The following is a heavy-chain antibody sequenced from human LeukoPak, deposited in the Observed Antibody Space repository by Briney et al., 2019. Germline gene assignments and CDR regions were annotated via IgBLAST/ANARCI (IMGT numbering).Heavy chain of an antibody. CDR3: ARHTSSWGPPFDY. Sequence: GGSLRLSCAASGFTFDDYAMHWVRQAPGKGLEWVSGISWNSGSIGYADSVKGRFTISRDNAKNSLYLQMNSLRADDTAVYYCARHTSSWGPPFDYWGQGTLVTVSS. D-gene: IGHD6-13*01. V-gene: IGHV3-9*01. CDR1: GFTFDDYA. J-gene: IGHJ4*02. CDR2: ISWNSGSI.